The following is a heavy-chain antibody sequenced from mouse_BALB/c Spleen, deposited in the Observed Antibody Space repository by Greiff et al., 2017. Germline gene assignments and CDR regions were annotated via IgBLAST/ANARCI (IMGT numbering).Heavy chain of an antibody. Sequence: VQLQQSGAELVKPGASVKLSCTASGFNIKDTYMHWVKQRPEQGLEWIGRIDPANGNTKYDPKFQGKATITADTSSNTAYLQLSSLTSEDTAVYYCASITTVVATKGYYAMDYWGQGTSVTVSS. CDR3: ASITTVVATKGYYAMDY. CDR1: GFNIKDTY. V-gene: IGHV14-3*02. CDR2: IDPANGNT. D-gene: IGHD1-1*01. J-gene: IGHJ4*01.